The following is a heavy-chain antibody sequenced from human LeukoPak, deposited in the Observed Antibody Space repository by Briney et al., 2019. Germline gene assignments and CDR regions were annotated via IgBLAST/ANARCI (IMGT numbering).Heavy chain of an antibody. CDR1: GFIFSPYW. CDR3: ARVRTEWYIDL. CDR2: MKEDGGEK. D-gene: IGHD2-8*02. Sequence: GGSLRLSCAASGFIFSPYWVTWVRQAPGMGLEWVANMKEDGGEKFYVDSVRGRFTISRDNAKNSLYLQMNSLRVEDTGVYFCARVRTEWYIDLWGRGTLVTVST. J-gene: IGHJ2*01. V-gene: IGHV3-7*01.